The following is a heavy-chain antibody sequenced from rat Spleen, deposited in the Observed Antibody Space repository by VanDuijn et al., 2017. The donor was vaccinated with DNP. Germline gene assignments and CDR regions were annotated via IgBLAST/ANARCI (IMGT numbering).Heavy chain of an antibody. CDR2: ISYEGSRS. CDR1: GFTFSNFP. Sequence: EVQLVESGGGLVQPGRSLKLSCAASGFTFSNFPMAWVRQAPKKGLEWVASISYEGSRSYYGDSVKGRFTISRDNAKSTLYLQMDSLRSEDTATYYCTTGGDWGQGVMVTVSS. CDR3: TTGGD. V-gene: IGHV5-22*01. J-gene: IGHJ2*01.